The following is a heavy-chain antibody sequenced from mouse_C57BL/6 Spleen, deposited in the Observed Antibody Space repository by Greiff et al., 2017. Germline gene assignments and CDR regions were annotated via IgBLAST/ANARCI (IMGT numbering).Heavy chain of an antibody. V-gene: IGHV1-18*01. J-gene: IGHJ2*01. Sequence: VQLLQSGPELVKPGASLTIPCKASGYTFTSYNMNWVRQIPGKSLEWIGDINSSGGCSIYPQNFKGKATLAVDKSSSTAYMQLSSLTSEDTAVYYCARSHGRGFDYWGQGTTLTVSS. D-gene: IGHD1-1*01. CDR3: ARSHGRGFDY. CDR2: INSSGGCS. CDR1: GYTFTSYN.